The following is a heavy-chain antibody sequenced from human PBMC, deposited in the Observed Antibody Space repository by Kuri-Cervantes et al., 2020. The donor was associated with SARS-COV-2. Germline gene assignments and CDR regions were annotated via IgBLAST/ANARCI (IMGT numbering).Heavy chain of an antibody. V-gene: IGHV3-23*01. CDR3: ARDGYFDWLFQGDYFDY. CDR2: IGSYGVTT. J-gene: IGHJ4*02. D-gene: IGHD3-9*01. CDR1: GFTFSSYD. Sequence: GESLKISCAASGFTFSSYDMSWVRQAPGKGLEWVSGIGSYGVTTYYADSVKGRFTISRDNSKNTLYLQMNSLRAEDTAVYYCARDGYFDWLFQGDYFDYWGQGTLVTVSS.